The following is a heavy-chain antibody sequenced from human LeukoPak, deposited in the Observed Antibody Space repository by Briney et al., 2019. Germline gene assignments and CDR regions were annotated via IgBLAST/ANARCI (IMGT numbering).Heavy chain of an antibody. D-gene: IGHD3-16*01. CDR3: ARLHALGAEEFDP. CDR2: IHYTGST. CDR1: GGSITGHY. Sequence: PSETLSLTCTDSGGSITGHYWSWIRQPPGKGLEWIGYIHYTGSTNYNPSLNSRITMSVDTPNNQFSLRLTSVTATDTAVYYCARLHALGAEEFDPWGQGALVTVSS. V-gene: IGHV4-59*11. J-gene: IGHJ5*02.